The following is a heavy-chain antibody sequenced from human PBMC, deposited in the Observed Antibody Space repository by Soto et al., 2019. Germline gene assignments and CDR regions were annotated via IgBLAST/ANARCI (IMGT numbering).Heavy chain of an antibody. D-gene: IGHD2-2*02. V-gene: IGHV4-38-2*01. J-gene: IGHJ3*02. CDR1: GYSISSGYY. CDR2: IYHSGST. CDR3: ARLPPKRYCSSTSCYTGAFDI. Sequence: PSETLSLTCAVSGYSISSGYYWGLIRQPPGKGLEWIGSIYHSGSTYYNPSLKSRVTISVDTSKNQFSLKLSSVTAADTAVYYCARLPPKRYCSSTSCYTGAFDIWGQGTMVTVSS.